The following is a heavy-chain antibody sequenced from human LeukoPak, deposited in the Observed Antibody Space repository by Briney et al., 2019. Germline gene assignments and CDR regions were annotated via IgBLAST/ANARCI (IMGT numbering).Heavy chain of an antibody. D-gene: IGHD6-13*01. CDR2: ISRTGNSI. J-gene: IGHJ4*02. CDR1: GFTLSSYE. CDR3: ARGPHSSNWYVDY. Sequence: GGSLRLSCAASGFTLSSYEMNWVRLAPGKGLEWISYISRTGNSIYYADSVKGRFTISRDSAKNSLCLQMNSLRAEDTAVYYCARGPHSSNWYVDYWGQGTLVTVAS. V-gene: IGHV3-48*03.